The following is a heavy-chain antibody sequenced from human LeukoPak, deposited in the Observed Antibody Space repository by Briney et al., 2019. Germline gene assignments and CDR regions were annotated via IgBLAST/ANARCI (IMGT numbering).Heavy chain of an antibody. D-gene: IGHD2-2*01. CDR3: ARRQYCSSTSCSAFDI. CDR1: GYSFTSYW. Sequence: GESLKISCKGSGYSFTSYWIGWVRQMPGKGLEWMGIIYPGDSDTRYSPSFQGQVTISADKSISTAYLQWSSLKASDTAMYYCARRQYCSSTSCSAFDIWGQGTMVTVSS. CDR2: IYPGDSDT. V-gene: IGHV5-51*01. J-gene: IGHJ3*02.